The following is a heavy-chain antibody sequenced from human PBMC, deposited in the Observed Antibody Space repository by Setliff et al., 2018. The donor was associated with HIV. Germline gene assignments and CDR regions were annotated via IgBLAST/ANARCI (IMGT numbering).Heavy chain of an antibody. CDR2: IYHSGST. CDR1: GGSISSSNW. CDR3: ASGSYWTYYFDL. V-gene: IGHV4-4*02. Sequence: SETLSLTCAVSGGSISSSNWWSWVRQPPGKGLEWIGEIYHSGSTNYNPSLKSRVTISVDKSKNQFSLRLRSVSAADTAVYYCASGSYWTYYFDLRGQGILVTVSS. J-gene: IGHJ4*02. D-gene: IGHD1-26*01.